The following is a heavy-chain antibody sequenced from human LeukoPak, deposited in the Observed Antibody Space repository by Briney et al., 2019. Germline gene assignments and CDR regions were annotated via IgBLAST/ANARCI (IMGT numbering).Heavy chain of an antibody. J-gene: IGHJ4*02. D-gene: IGHD6-13*01. V-gene: IGHV1-69*13. Sequence: ASVKVSCKASGGTFSSYAISWVRQAPGQGLEWMGGIIPIFGTANYAQKFQGRVTITADESTSTAYMELRSLRSDDTAVYYCARDRAVTWGIAAAGTYWGQGTLVTVSS. CDR2: IIPIFGTA. CDR1: GGTFSSYA. CDR3: ARDRAVTWGIAAAGTY.